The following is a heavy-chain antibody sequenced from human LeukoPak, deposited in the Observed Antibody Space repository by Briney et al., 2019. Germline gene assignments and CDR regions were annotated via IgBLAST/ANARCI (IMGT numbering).Heavy chain of an antibody. CDR3: AKRPVSEDSWYDY. J-gene: IGHJ4*02. Sequence: GGSLRLSCAASGFTFSSYAMSWVRQAPGKGLEWVSAISGSGGSTYYADSVKGRFTISRDNSKNTLYLQVNSLRAEDTAVYYCAKRPVSEDSWYDYWGQGTLVTVSS. CDR1: GFTFSSYA. V-gene: IGHV3-23*01. CDR2: ISGSGGST. D-gene: IGHD6-13*01.